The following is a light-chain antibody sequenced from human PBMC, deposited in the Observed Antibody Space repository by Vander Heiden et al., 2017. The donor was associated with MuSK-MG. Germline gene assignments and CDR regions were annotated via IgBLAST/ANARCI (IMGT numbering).Light chain of an antibody. J-gene: IGKJ1*01. CDR3: QQRSLWPPKVR. Sequence: EIVLTQSPVTLSLSPGERATLSCRASQNINNYLAWYQQKPGQAPRLLIFDASNRATGIPARFSGSGSGTDFILTISSLEPEDFAVYFCQQRSLWPPKVRFGQGTKVEIK. V-gene: IGKV3-11*01. CDR1: QNINNY. CDR2: DAS.